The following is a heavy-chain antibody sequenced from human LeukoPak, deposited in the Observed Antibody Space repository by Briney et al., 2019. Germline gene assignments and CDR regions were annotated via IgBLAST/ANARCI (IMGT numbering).Heavy chain of an antibody. CDR1: GFTFSSYG. D-gene: IGHD4-17*01. J-gene: IGHJ4*02. Sequence: GGSLRLSCATSGFTFSSYGMNWVRQAPGKGLEWLASIRSHNSDTYYADSLKGRFTISRDNSKNTLYLQMDNLSVDDTAVFYCVNGESFYGDYGFDYWGQGTLVAVSS. V-gene: IGHV3-30*02. CDR2: IRSHNSDT. CDR3: VNGESFYGDYGFDY.